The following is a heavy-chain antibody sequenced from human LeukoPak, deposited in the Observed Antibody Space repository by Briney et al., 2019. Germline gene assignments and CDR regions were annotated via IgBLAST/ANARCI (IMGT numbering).Heavy chain of an antibody. D-gene: IGHD3-10*01. CDR1: GYTFTGYY. CDR2: INPNSGGT. V-gene: IGHV1-2*02. CDR3: ARDNYYGSGRTTLGNYYYYGTDV. Sequence: ASVKVSCKASGYTFTGYYMHWVRQAPGQGLEWMGWINPNSGGTNYAQKFQGRVTMTRDTSISTAYMELRSLRSDDTAVYYCARDNYYGSGRTTLGNYYYYGTDVWGQGTTVTVSS. J-gene: IGHJ6*02.